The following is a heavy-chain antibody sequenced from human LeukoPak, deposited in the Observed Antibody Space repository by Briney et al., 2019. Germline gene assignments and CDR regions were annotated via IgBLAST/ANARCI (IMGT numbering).Heavy chain of an antibody. J-gene: IGHJ4*02. V-gene: IGHV3-7*01. D-gene: IGHD3-9*01. CDR1: GFTFSSYW. CDR2: IKQDGSEK. Sequence: GGSLRLSCAAPGFTFSSYWMSWVRQAPGKGLEWVANIKQDGSEKYYVDSVKGRFTISRDNAKNSLYLQMNSLRAEDTAVYYCASSILWGQGTLVTVSS. CDR3: ASSIL.